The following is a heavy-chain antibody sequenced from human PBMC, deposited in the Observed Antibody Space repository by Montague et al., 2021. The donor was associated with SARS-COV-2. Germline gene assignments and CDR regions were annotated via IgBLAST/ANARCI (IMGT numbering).Heavy chain of an antibody. Sequence: SETLSLTCTVSGGSITVSRYDWGWIRQPPGNGLEWIGSVHYTGTTSYTSSLKSRLTISVDTSENQFSLKMTSVTASDTAVYYCARHRANAGSFDIWGQGKMVTVSS. V-gene: IGHV4-39*01. D-gene: IGHD1-1*01. CDR2: VHYTGTT. CDR3: ARHRANAGSFDI. CDR1: GGSITVSRYD. J-gene: IGHJ3*02.